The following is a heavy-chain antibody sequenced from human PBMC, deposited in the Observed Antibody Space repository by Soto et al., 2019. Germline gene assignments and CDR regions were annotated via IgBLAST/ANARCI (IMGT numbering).Heavy chain of an antibody. CDR2: IYPGDSDT. D-gene: IGHD2-21*02. CDR3: ARRAGGNFYYYYGMDV. V-gene: IGHV5-51*01. J-gene: IGHJ6*02. Sequence: GESLKLSCKGSGYSFTIYWIGCVLQMPGKGLEWMGIIYPGDSDTRYSPSFQGQVTISADKSISTAYLQWSSLKASDTAMYYCARRAGGNFYYYYGMDVWGQGTTVTVSS. CDR1: GYSFTIYW.